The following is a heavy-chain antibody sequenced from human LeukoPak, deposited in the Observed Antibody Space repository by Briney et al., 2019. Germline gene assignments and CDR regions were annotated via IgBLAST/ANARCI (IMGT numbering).Heavy chain of an antibody. Sequence: SETLSLTCTVSGGSISSYYWSWIRQPPGKGLGWIGYIYYSGSTNYNPSLKSRVTISVDTSKNQFSLKLSSVTAADTAVYYCAKPQWLGGDAFDIWGQGTMVTVSS. D-gene: IGHD6-19*01. CDR1: GGSISSYY. J-gene: IGHJ3*02. V-gene: IGHV4-59*08. CDR2: IYYSGST. CDR3: AKPQWLGGDAFDI.